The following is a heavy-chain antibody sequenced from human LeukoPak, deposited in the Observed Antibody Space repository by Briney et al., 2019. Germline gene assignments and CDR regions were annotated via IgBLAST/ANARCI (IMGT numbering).Heavy chain of an antibody. V-gene: IGHV4-59*08. CDR3: ATTPRDYYYYGMDV. Sequence: KSSETLSLTCTVSGGSISSYYWSWIRQPPGKGLEWIGYIYYSGSTNYNPSPKSRVTISVDTSKNQFSLKLSSVTAADTAVYYCATTPRDYYYYGMDVWGQGTTVTVSS. J-gene: IGHJ6*02. CDR2: IYYSGST. CDR1: GGSISSYY.